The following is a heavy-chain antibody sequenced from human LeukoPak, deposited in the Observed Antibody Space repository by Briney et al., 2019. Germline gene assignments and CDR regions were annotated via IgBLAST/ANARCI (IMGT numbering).Heavy chain of an antibody. D-gene: IGHD2-2*01. CDR1: GYTFTSYA. CDR2: INAGNGNT. CDR3: ARDGCSSTSCYLVHYYGMDV. J-gene: IGHJ6*02. V-gene: IGHV1-3*01. Sequence: ASVKVSCKASGYTFTSYAMHWVRQAPGQRLEWMGWINAGNGNTKYSQKFQGRVTITRDTSASTAYMELSSLRSEDTAVYYCARDGCSSTSCYLVHYYGMDVWGQGTTVTVSS.